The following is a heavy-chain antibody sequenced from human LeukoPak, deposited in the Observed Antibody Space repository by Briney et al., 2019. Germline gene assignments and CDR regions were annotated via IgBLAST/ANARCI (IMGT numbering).Heavy chain of an antibody. CDR2: IKQDGSEK. CDR1: GFMFSSNW. J-gene: IGHJ3*02. CDR3: ARDSSSWYHDAFDI. D-gene: IGHD6-13*01. Sequence: GGSLRLSCAASGFMFSSNWMSWVRQAPGKGLEWVANIKQDGSEKYYVDSVKGRFTISRDNAKNSLYLQMNSLRAEDTAVYYCARDSSSWYHDAFDIWGQGTMVTVSS. V-gene: IGHV3-7*03.